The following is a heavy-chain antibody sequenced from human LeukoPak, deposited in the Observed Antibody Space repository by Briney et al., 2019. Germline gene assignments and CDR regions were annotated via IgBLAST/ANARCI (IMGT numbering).Heavy chain of an antibody. CDR2: ISFDGSND. V-gene: IGHV3-30*01. CDR3: ARAASTMVTGGGTDV. D-gene: IGHD5-18*01. J-gene: IGHJ6*02. Sequence: PGGSLRLSCAGSGFPFNLHAMNWVRQAPGKGLEWVAFISFDGSNDFYRDSVKGRFSISRDNSKNTLYLQMNDLTVGDAAVYYCARAASTMVTGGGTDVWGPGTTVTVSS. CDR1: GFPFNLHA.